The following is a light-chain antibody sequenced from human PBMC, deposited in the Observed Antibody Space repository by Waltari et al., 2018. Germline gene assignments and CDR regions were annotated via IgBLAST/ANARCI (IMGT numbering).Light chain of an antibody. CDR3: QQYNKWPPLT. J-gene: IGKJ4*01. V-gene: IGKV3-15*01. CDR1: QNIHDN. Sequence: EVLITQSPAPLSVAAGERVPLSCRASQNIHDNLAWYQQKPGQAPRLLIYGASTRATAIPARFRGSGSGTEFTLTISSLQSEDFAIYYCQQYNKWPPLTFGGGTKVEIK. CDR2: GAS.